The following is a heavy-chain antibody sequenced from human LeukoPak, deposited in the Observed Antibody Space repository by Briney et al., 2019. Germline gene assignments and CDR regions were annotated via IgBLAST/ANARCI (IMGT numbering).Heavy chain of an antibody. V-gene: IGHV4-34*11. CDR3: ARVVIVGATGYFDY. J-gene: IGHJ4*02. D-gene: IGHD1-26*01. CDR1: GGSFSGYY. CDR2: IYYSGNI. Sequence: SETLSLTCAVYGGSFSGYYWSWIRQPPGKGLEWIGYIYYSGNIKSNPSLKGRVTISVDTSKNHLSLKLTSVTAADTAVYFCARVVIVGATGYFDYWGQGTLVTVSS.